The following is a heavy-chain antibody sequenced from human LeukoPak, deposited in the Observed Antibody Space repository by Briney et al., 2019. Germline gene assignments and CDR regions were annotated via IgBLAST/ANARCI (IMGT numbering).Heavy chain of an antibody. CDR2: IYYSGST. V-gene: IGHV4-30-4*01. Sequence: SETLSLTCTVSGGSISSGDYYWSWIRQPPGKGLEWIGYIYYSGSTYYNPSLKGRVSISVDTSKNQFSLKLSSVTAADTAVYYCATITMVRGIDPWGQGTLVTVSS. J-gene: IGHJ5*02. CDR3: ATITMVRGIDP. D-gene: IGHD3-10*01. CDR1: GGSISSGDYY.